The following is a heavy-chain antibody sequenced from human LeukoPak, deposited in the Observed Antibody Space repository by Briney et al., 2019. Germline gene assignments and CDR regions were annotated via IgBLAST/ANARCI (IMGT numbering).Heavy chain of an antibody. CDR2: ISHSAGTI. J-gene: IGHJ4*02. Sequence: GGSLRLSCAASKLIFSSHIMNWVRQAPGKGLEWISYISHSAGTIYYADSVKGRFTISRDNAKNSLYLQMNSLRDEDTAVYYCASHSSWERSPGYFDYWGQGTLVTVSS. CDR1: KLIFSSHI. D-gene: IGHD1-26*01. CDR3: ASHSSWERSPGYFDY. V-gene: IGHV3-48*02.